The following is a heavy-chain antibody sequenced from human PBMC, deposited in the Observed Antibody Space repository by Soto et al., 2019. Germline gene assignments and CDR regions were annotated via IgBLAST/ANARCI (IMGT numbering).Heavy chain of an antibody. CDR2: IYYSGST. J-gene: IGHJ6*02. CDR1: GGSISSGGYY. CDR3: ARATYDCSSTSCYPAYYGMDV. V-gene: IGHV4-31*03. D-gene: IGHD2-2*01. Sequence: PSETLSLTCTVSGGSISSGGYYWSWIRQHPGKGLEWIGYIYYSGSTYYNPSLKSRVTISVDTSKNQFSLKLSSVTAADTAVYYCARATYDCSSTSCYPAYYGMDVWGQGTTVTVSS.